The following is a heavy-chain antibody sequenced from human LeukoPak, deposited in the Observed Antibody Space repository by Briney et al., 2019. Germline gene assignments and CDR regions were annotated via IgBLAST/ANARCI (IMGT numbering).Heavy chain of an antibody. CDR2: IGGDGSVT. J-gene: IGHJ4*01. CDR3: ARYSSSSGGASYYLDY. Sequence: QPGGSLRLSCAASGFSLRNYWMRWVRQVPGKRLVWVSRIGGDGSVTNYADSVKGRFTISRDNAKNTLFLQINGLRAEDTAVYYCARYSSSSGGASYYLDYWGHGTLVTVSS. V-gene: IGHV3-74*01. CDR1: GFSLRNYW. D-gene: IGHD6-6*01.